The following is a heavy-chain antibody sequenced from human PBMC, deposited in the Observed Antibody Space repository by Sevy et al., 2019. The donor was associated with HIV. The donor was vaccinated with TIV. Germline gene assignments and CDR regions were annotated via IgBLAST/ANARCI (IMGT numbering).Heavy chain of an antibody. CDR1: GFHFENYG. J-gene: IGHJ6*04. V-gene: IGHV3-9*01. Sequence: GGSLRLSCVASGFHFENYGMHWVRQRPGEGPEWVSGISWNSACMGYAESVRGRFTISRDNARNVLFLQMNSLREEDTALYFCAKSTERDTSGYYYLSAMDIWGEGTTVTVSS. CDR3: AKSTERDTSGYYYLSAMDI. CDR2: ISWNSACM. D-gene: IGHD1-26*01.